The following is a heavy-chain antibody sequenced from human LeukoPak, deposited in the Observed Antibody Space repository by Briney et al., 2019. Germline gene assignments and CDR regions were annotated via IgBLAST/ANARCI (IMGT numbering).Heavy chain of an antibody. CDR3: AAAVIVPAAPYYFDY. CDR2: FDPEDGET. V-gene: IGHV1-24*01. D-gene: IGHD2-2*01. Sequence: ASVKVSCKVSGYTLTELSVHWVRQAPGKGLEWMGGFDPEDGETIYAQKFQGRVTKTEDTSTDTAYMELSSLRSEDTAVYYCAAAVIVPAAPYYFDYWGQGTLVTVSS. J-gene: IGHJ4*02. CDR1: GYTLTELS.